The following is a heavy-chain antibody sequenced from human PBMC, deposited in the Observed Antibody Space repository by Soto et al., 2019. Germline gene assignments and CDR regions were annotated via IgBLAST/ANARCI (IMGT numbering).Heavy chain of an antibody. CDR2: IYYSGST. CDR3: ASTGPLGYYYYGMDV. V-gene: IGHV4-30-4*01. J-gene: IGHJ6*02. CDR1: GGSISSGDYY. D-gene: IGHD3-16*01. Sequence: PSETLSLTCTVSGGSISSGDYYWSWIRQPPGKGLEWIGYIYYSGSTYYNPSLKSRVTISVDTSKNQFSLKLSSVTAADTAVYYCASTGPLGYYYYGMDVWGQGTTVTVYS.